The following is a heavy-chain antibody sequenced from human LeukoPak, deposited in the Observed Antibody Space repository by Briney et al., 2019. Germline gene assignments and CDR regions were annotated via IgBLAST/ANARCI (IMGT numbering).Heavy chain of an antibody. V-gene: IGHV1-69*13. Sequence: ASVKVSCKASGGTFSSYAISWVRQAPGQGLEWMGGIIPIFGTANYAQKFQGRVTITADEFTSTAYMELSSLRSEDTAVYYCARGPSSGWNFDYWGQGTLVTVSS. CDR3: ARGPSSGWNFDY. CDR2: IIPIFGTA. D-gene: IGHD6-19*01. CDR1: GGTFSSYA. J-gene: IGHJ4*02.